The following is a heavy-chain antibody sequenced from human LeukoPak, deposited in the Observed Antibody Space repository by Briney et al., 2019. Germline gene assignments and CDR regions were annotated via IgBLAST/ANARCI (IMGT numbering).Heavy chain of an antibody. J-gene: IGHJ4*02. Sequence: GALRLSCAASGFTSSSYAMTWVRQAPGKGLEWVSTISDSGSSTYYADSVKGRFTISRDNSKNMLYLQMNSLRAEDTAVYYCAKWKYSNSGIDDYWGQGTLVTVSS. CDR2: ISDSGSST. V-gene: IGHV3-23*01. CDR1: GFTSSSYA. CDR3: AKWKYSNSGIDDY. D-gene: IGHD6-6*01.